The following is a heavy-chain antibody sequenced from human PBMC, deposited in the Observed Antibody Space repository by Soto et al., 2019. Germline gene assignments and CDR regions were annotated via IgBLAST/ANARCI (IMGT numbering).Heavy chain of an antibody. D-gene: IGHD6-19*01. CDR2: LSRSGNTI. V-gene: IGHV3-11*01. Sequence: QVQLVESGGGLVQPGGSLRLSCAASGFTFGDYEMSWIRQAAGKGPEWVSFLSRSGNTIYYPDSVKGRFNMSRDNAENSLYLQMGSLRVEDTATYFFARSSGWYEADAFDMLGQGTMVTVSA. J-gene: IGHJ3*02. CDR3: ARSSGWYEADAFDM. CDR1: GFTFGDYE.